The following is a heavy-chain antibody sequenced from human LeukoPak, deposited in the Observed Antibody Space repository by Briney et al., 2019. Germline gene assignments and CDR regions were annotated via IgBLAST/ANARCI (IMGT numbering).Heavy chain of an antibody. CDR1: GFTFSDYY. CDR3: AREERGWSYYMDV. D-gene: IGHD3-10*01. V-gene: IGHV3-11*01. CDR2: ISESGSTK. J-gene: IGHJ6*03. Sequence: GGSLRLSCAASGFTFSDYYMSWIRQAPGKGLEWISYISESGSTKYYADSVKGRFIISRDNAKNSLFLQMNSLRADDTAVYYCAREERGWSYYMDVWGEGTTVTVSS.